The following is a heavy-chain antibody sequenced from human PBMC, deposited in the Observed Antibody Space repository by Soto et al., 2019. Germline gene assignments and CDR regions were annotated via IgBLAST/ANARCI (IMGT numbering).Heavy chain of an antibody. Sequence: QVQLMQSGAEVKKPGSSVKVSCKASGDTFNSYAVNWVRQAPGQGLEWMGGIIPIFGAANYAQKFQGRVTILADECTCAVCMELRSLRSEDTAVFYCGRELRITTVGPRPYDYWGQGPLVTVSS. CDR2: IIPIFGAA. CDR1: GDTFNSYA. D-gene: IGHD6-13*01. J-gene: IGHJ4*02. V-gene: IGHV1-69*12. CDR3: GRELRITTVGPRPYDY.